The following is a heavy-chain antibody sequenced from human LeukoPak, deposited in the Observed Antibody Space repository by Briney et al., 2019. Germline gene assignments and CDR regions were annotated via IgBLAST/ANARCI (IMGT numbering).Heavy chain of an antibody. CDR2: IIPIFGTA. D-gene: IGHD3-3*01. Sequence: ASVKVSCKASGGTFSSYAISWVRQAPGQGLEWMGGIIPIFGTANYAQKFQCRVTITADESTSTAYMELSSLRSEDTAVYYCARDLTDYDFWSTTRSGAFDIWGQGTMVTVSS. V-gene: IGHV1-69*01. CDR1: GGTFSSYA. CDR3: ARDLTDYDFWSTTRSGAFDI. J-gene: IGHJ3*02.